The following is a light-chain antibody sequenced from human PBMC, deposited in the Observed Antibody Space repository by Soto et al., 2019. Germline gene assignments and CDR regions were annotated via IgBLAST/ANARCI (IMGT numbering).Light chain of an antibody. CDR3: QQANSFPLT. CDR1: HSISSNF. J-gene: IGKJ4*01. V-gene: IGKV3D-7*01. CDR2: GAS. Sequence: EIVLTQSPDTLSWSPGERATRSCSASHSISSNFLAWYQQKPGQAPRLLIYGASTRATGIPARFSGSGSGTDFTLTISSLQPDDFATYYCQQANSFPLTFGGGTKVDIK.